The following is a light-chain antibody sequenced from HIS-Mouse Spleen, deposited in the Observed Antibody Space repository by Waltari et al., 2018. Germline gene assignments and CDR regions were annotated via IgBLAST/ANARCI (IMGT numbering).Light chain of an antibody. CDR1: SSNIGSNP. CDR3: AAWDDSLNGVV. Sequence: QSVLPQPPSASGTPGQRVPISCSGRSSNIGSNPVNWYQQLPGPAPKLLIYSNNQRPSGVPDRFSGSKSGTSASLAISGLQSEDEADYYCAAWDDSLNGVVFGGGTKLTVL. V-gene: IGLV1-44*01. J-gene: IGLJ2*01. CDR2: SNN.